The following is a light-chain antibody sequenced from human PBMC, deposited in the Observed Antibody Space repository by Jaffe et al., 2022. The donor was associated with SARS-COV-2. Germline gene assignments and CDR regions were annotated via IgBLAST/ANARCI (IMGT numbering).Light chain of an antibody. Sequence: ETVMTQSPATLSVSPGEGATLSCRASQSVGSNLAWYQQKPGQAPRLLIYGASTRATGVPARFSGGGSGTEFTLTISSLQSEDVAVYYCQQYNNWPPYTFGQGTKLELK. V-gene: IGKV3-15*01. CDR3: QQYNNWPPYT. CDR2: GAS. J-gene: IGKJ2*01. CDR1: QSVGSN.